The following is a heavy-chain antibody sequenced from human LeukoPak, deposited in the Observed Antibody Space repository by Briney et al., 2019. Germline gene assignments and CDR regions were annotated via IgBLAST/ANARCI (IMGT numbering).Heavy chain of an antibody. J-gene: IGHJ4*02. V-gene: IGHV3-30*04. CDR1: GITFSAFA. Sequence: PGGSLRPSCAASGITFSAFALHWVRQAPGLGLEWITLISYDGRSYNYADSVKGRFTISRDNSKNTLYLQMSSLRPEDTAVYYCATSGLSGSFTPRPYFDYWGQGTLVAVSS. D-gene: IGHD1-26*01. CDR2: ISYDGRSY. CDR3: ATSGLSGSFTPRPYFDY.